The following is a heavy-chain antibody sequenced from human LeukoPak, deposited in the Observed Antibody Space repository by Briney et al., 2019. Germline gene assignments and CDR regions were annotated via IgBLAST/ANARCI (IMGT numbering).Heavy chain of an antibody. Sequence: PGGSLRLSCAASGFTFSSYSMNWVRQAPGKGPEWVSGITSSGASAYYAASVKGRFTVSRDNSENTLYLQINNLSAEDSGTYYCVKDEDLYSPTWYLFEDWGQGTLVTVSS. D-gene: IGHD5-12*01. V-gene: IGHV3-23*01. CDR1: GFTFSSYS. CDR3: VKDEDLYSPTWYLFED. CDR2: ITSSGASA. J-gene: IGHJ4*02.